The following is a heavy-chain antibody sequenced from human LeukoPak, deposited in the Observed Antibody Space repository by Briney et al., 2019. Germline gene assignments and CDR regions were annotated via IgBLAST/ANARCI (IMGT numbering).Heavy chain of an antibody. J-gene: IGHJ4*02. V-gene: IGHV3-23*01. CDR2: ISGSGGST. CDR1: GFTFSSYA. D-gene: IGHD3-3*01. CDR3: AISLNYYDFWSGYSFDY. Sequence: GGSLRLSCAASGFTFSSYAMSWVRQAPGKGLEWVSAISGSGGSTYYADSVKGRFTISRDNSKNTLYLQMNSLRAEDTAVYYCAISLNYYDFWSGYSFDYWGPGTLVTVSS.